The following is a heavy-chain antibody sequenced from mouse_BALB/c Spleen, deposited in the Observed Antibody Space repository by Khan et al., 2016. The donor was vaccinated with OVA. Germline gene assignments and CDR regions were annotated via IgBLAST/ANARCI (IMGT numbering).Heavy chain of an antibody. D-gene: IGHD2-1*01. J-gene: IGHJ3*01. CDR1: GYSFTGYT. V-gene: IGHV1-37*01. CDR2: INPNNGDS. Sequence: VQLQQPGPELVKPGASMKISCKASGYSFTGYTMNWVKQSHGRNLEWIGLINPNNGDSFYNQKFKGKATLTVDKSSNTAYMELLGLTSEDSAVYYCARGGYGTFAYWGQGTLVTVSA. CDR3: ARGGYGTFAY.